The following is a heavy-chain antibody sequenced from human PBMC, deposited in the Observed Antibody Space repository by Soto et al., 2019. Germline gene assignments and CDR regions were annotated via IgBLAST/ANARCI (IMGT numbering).Heavy chain of an antibody. CDR3: ARTMVRGVMTLQHYYYMDV. CDR2: ISSSGSTI. D-gene: IGHD3-10*01. J-gene: IGHJ6*03. CDR1: GFTFSDYY. Sequence: QVQLVESGGGLVKPGGSLRLSCAASGFTFSDYYMSWIRQAPGKGLEWVSYISSSGSTIYYADSVKGRFTISRDNAKNSLYLLMNSLRAEDTAVYYCARTMVRGVMTLQHYYYMDVWGKGTTVTVSS. V-gene: IGHV3-11*01.